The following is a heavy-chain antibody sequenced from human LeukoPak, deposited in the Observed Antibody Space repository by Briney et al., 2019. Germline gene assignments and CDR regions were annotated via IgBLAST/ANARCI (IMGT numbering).Heavy chain of an antibody. CDR2: IKYDGGEK. CDR3: VTYYDILADYAGMEY. Sequence: GGSLRLSCAASGITFRRFWMSWVRQAPGKGLEWVANIKYDGGEKDYVDSVKGRFTISRDNAKNSLFLQMNSLRVEDTAVYYCVTYYDILADYAGMEYWGQGTLVTVSS. V-gene: IGHV3-7*01. J-gene: IGHJ4*02. CDR1: GITFRRFW. D-gene: IGHD3-9*01.